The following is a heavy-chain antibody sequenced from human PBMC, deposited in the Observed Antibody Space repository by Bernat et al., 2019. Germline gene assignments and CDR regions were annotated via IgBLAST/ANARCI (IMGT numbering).Heavy chain of an antibody. J-gene: IGHJ4*02. D-gene: IGHD6-13*01. V-gene: IGHV4-31*03. CDR3: ARAPSAGTGPSFDY. CDR2: IYYSGST. CDR1: GGSISSGGYY. Sequence: QVQLQESGPGLVKPSQTLSLTCTVSGGSISSGGYYWSWMRQHPGKGLEWIGYIYYSGSTYYNPSLKSRVTISVDTSKNQFSLKLSSVTAADTAVYYCARAPSAGTGPSFDYWGQGTLVTVSS.